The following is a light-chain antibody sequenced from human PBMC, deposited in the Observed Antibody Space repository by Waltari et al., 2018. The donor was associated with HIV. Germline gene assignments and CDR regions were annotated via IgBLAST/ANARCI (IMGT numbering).Light chain of an antibody. CDR2: GAS. Sequence: IVLTQSPGTLSLSPGDRVTLSCRASERLSGGHIAWYQQKPGQTPKLLIYGASTRATGIPDRFSGSGSGTDFTLTISRLEPEDFAVYYCQQYGSSPFFGGGTKVEIK. J-gene: IGKJ4*01. V-gene: IGKV3-20*01. CDR1: ERLSGGH. CDR3: QQYGSSPF.